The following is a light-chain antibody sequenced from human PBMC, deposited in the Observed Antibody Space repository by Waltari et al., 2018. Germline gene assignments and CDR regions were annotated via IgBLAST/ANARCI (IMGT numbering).Light chain of an antibody. Sequence: QSALTQPASVSGSPGQSIPISCTASSSDVGSSNLVSWYLQHPGKAPKHIIYEVSKRPSGVSNRFSGSKSGNTASLTISGLQAEDEADYYCYSYAGGSVFGTGTKVTVL. V-gene: IGLV2-23*02. CDR1: SSDVGSSNL. J-gene: IGLJ1*01. CDR3: YSYAGGSV. CDR2: EVS.